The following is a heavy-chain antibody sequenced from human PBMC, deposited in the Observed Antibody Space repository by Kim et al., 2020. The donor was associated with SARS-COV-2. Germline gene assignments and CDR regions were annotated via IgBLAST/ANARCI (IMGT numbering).Heavy chain of an antibody. CDR2: IDSSGSTI. Sequence: GGSLRLSCAASGFTFSSYEMNWVRQAPGKGLEWVSYIDSSGSTIYYADSVKGRFTISRDNAKNSLYLQMNSLRAEDTAVYYCASVRSYGTNWFDPWGQGTLVTVSS. D-gene: IGHD3-16*01. CDR1: GFTFSSYE. V-gene: IGHV3-48*03. CDR3: ASVRSYGTNWFDP. J-gene: IGHJ5*02.